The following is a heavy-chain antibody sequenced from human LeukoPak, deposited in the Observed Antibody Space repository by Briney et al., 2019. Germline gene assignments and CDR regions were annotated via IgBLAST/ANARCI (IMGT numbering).Heavy chain of an antibody. V-gene: IGHV4-38-2*02. CDR1: GYSISSGFY. CDR3: ARDLYDSSGYPRFGYFDY. Sequence: PSETLSLTCTVSGYSISSGFYWGWIRQPPGKGLEWVASIYRSGSTYYNPSLKSRVTMSVDTSKNQFSLKLSSVTAADTAVYYCARDLYDSSGYPRFGYFDYWGQGILVTVSS. D-gene: IGHD3-22*01. CDR2: IYRSGST. J-gene: IGHJ4*02.